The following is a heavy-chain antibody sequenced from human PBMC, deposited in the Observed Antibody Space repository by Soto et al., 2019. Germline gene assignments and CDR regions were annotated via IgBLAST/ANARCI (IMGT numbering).Heavy chain of an antibody. J-gene: IGHJ3*02. CDR3: ATGFTLVGASDAFDI. D-gene: IGHD1-26*01. Sequence: ASVKVSCKVSGYTLTELSMHWVRQAPGKGLEWMGGFDPEDGETIYAQKFQGRVTMTEDTSTDTAYMELSSLRSGDTAVYYCATGFTLVGASDAFDIWGQGTMVTVSS. V-gene: IGHV1-24*01. CDR1: GYTLTELS. CDR2: FDPEDGET.